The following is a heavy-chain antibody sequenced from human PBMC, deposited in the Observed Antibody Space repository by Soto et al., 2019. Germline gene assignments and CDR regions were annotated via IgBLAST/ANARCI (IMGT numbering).Heavy chain of an antibody. J-gene: IGHJ6*02. V-gene: IGHV3-48*02. D-gene: IGHD3-10*01. Sequence: EVQLVESGGGLVQPGGSLRLSCAASGFTFSSYSMNWVRQAPGKGLEWVSYISSISSTIYYADSVKGRFTISRDNAKNSLYLQMNSLRDEDTAVYYCARLGDRITMVRGPAPYYYYYGMDVWGQGTTVTVSS. CDR2: ISSISSTI. CDR3: ARLGDRITMVRGPAPYYYYYGMDV. CDR1: GFTFSSYS.